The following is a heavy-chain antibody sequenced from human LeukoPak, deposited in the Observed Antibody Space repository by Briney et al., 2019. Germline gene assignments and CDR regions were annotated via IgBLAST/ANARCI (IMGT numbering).Heavy chain of an antibody. CDR2: IYYSGST. Sequence: SETLCLTCTVSGGSISSYYWSWIRQPPGKGLEWIGYIYYSGSTNYNPSLKRRVTISVDTSKNQFSLKLSSLTAADTAVYYCARAQFTILGVVTEFDYWGQGTLVTVSS. D-gene: IGHD3-3*01. J-gene: IGHJ4*02. V-gene: IGHV4-59*01. CDR3: ARAQFTILGVVTEFDY. CDR1: GGSISSYY.